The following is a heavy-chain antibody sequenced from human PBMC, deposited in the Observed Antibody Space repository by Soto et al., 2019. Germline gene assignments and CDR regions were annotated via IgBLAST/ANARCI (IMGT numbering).Heavy chain of an antibody. Sequence: QVQLVESGGGVVQPGRSLRLSCAASGFTFSSYGMHWVRQAPGKGLEWVAVIWYDGSNKYYADSVKGRFTISRDNSKNTLYLQMNSLRAEDTAAYYCARGLSTIRGVILVTYYYYCMDVWGQGTTVTVSS. J-gene: IGHJ6*02. CDR2: IWYDGSNK. CDR3: ARGLSTIRGVILVTYYYYCMDV. CDR1: GFTFSSYG. V-gene: IGHV3-33*01. D-gene: IGHD3-10*01.